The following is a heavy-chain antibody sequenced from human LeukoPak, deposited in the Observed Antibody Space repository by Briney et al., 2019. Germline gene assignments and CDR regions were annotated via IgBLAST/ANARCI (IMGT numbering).Heavy chain of an antibody. J-gene: IGHJ5*02. D-gene: IGHD3-9*01. CDR3: AKALNDIQPNWFDP. Sequence: GGSLRLSCAASGSTFSTYWMSWVRQAPGKGLEWVANIKQDGSEKYYVDSVKGRFTISRDNSKNTLYLQMNSLRAEDTAVYYCAKALNDIQPNWFDPWGQGTLVTVSS. CDR1: GSTFSTYW. CDR2: IKQDGSEK. V-gene: IGHV3-7*03.